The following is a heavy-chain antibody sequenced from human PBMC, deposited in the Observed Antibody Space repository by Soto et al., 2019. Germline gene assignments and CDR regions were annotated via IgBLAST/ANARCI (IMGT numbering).Heavy chain of an antibody. D-gene: IGHD3-10*01. CDR2: IAHDGSNT. Sequence: QVQLVESGGGVVQPGTSLRLSCGASGFSFSSYAMNWVRQAPGKGLEWVAVIAHDGSNTYYGDSVKGRFTISRDNSENTLFMQMNRPIAEDTAVYYCAKPYYGAGSYYPDAFDVWGQGTSVTVSS. J-gene: IGHJ3*01. V-gene: IGHV3-30*18. CDR1: GFSFSSYA. CDR3: AKPYYGAGSYYPDAFDV.